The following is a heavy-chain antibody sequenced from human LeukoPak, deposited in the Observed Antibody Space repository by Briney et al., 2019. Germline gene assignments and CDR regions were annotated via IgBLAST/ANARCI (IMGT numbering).Heavy chain of an antibody. V-gene: IGHV3-21*05. D-gene: IGHD6-13*01. Sequence: GGSLGLSCAASGFTFSSYSMNWVRQAPGKGLEWVSYISTSSRLMYYADSVKGRFTISRDNAKNSLYLQMNSLRADDTAVYYCARDDGAYSSPPDYWGQGTLVTVSS. CDR1: GFTFSSYS. CDR3: ARDDGAYSSPPDY. J-gene: IGHJ4*02. CDR2: ISTSSRLM.